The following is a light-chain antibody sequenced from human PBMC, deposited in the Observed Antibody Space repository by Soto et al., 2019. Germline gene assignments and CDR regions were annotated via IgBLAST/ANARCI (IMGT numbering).Light chain of an antibody. V-gene: IGKV3-20*01. CDR3: QQYGSSLFT. CDR2: GAS. J-gene: IGKJ3*01. CDR1: QSVSSSY. Sequence: ETELTQSPGTLSLSPGERATLSCRASQSVSSSYLVWYQQKPGQAPRLLMYGASIRDTGIPDRFPSSGSGTDFILTTSRLEPEDVAVYYCQQYGSSLFTFGPGTKVDIK.